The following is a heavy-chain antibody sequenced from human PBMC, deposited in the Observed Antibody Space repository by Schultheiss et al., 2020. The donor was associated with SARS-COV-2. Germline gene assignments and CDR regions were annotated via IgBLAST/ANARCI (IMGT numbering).Heavy chain of an antibody. CDR2: ISAYNGET. D-gene: IGHD6-13*01. J-gene: IGHJ4*02. CDR1: GYTFTSYG. Sequence: ASVKVSCKASGYTFTSYGINWVRQAPGQGLEWMGWISAYNGETFYAQKVQGRVTMTTDTSTTTAYMELSRLRSDDTAVYYCAREKAIAAAVYFDYWGQGTLVTVSS. V-gene: IGHV1-18*01. CDR3: AREKAIAAAVYFDY.